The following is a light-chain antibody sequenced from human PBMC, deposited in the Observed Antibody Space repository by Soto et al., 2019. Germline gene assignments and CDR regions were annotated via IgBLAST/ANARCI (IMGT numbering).Light chain of an antibody. J-gene: IGLJ1*01. CDR3: CSYAGRCAYVV. V-gene: IGLV2-11*01. CDR2: DVS. CDR1: SSDVGTYNY. Sequence: QSALTQPRSVSGSPGQSVTISCTGTSSDVGTYNYVSWYQQHPGKAPKVVIYDVSQRPSGVPDRFSGSKSGNTASLSISGLQGEDEADYYCCSYAGRCAYVVFGTGTKVTVL.